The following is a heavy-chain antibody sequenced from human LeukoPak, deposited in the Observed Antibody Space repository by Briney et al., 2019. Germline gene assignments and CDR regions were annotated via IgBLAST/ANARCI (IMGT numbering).Heavy chain of an antibody. V-gene: IGHV3-43D*03. D-gene: IGHD1-26*01. CDR2: ISRDGGST. Sequence: GGSLRLSCAASGFTFDDYAMHWVRQAPGKGLEWVSLISRDGGSTYYADSVKGRFTISRDNSKNSLYLQMNSLRAEDTALYYCAKDVSPEWERRGGGFDYWGQGTLVTVSS. CDR1: GFTFDDYA. J-gene: IGHJ4*02. CDR3: AKDVSPEWERRGGGFDY.